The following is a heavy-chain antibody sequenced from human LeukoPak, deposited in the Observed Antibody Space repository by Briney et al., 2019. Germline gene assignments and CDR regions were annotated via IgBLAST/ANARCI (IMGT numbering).Heavy chain of an antibody. D-gene: IGHD6-19*01. CDR3: AKEGEQWLAFDY. J-gene: IGHJ4*02. CDR1: GFTFTSYS. CDR2: ISGGGGST. Sequence: GGSLRLSCAASGFTFTSYSMNWVHQAPGKGLEWVSTISGGGGSTYYADSVKGRFTISRDNSKNTLYLQMNSLRAEDTAVYYCAKEGEQWLAFDYWGQGTLVTVSS. V-gene: IGHV3-23*01.